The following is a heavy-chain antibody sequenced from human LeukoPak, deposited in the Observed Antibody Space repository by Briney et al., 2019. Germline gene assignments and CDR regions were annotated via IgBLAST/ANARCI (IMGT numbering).Heavy chain of an antibody. V-gene: IGHV3-7*01. D-gene: IGHD3-10*01. J-gene: IGHJ6*03. CDR1: GLTFSSYW. CDR2: IKQDGSEK. Sequence: PGGSLRLSCAASGLTFSSYWMSWVRQAPGKGLEWVANIKQDGSEKYYVDSVKGRFTISRDNAKNSLYLQMNSLRAEDTAVYYCARETHGDYMDVWGKGTTVTVSS. CDR3: ARETHGDYMDV.